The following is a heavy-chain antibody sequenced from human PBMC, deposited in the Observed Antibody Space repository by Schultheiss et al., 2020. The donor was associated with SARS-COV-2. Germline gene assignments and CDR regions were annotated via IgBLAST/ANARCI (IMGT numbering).Heavy chain of an antibody. CDR3: TRDGHLRGDFPSPIFNWFDP. CDR2: IHHSGSA. CDR1: GDSISSESW. J-gene: IGHJ5*02. Sequence: SETLSLTCAVSGDSISSESWWTWVRQPPGKGLEWIGEIHHSGSANYHPSLKSRVTISVDTSKNQFSLNLASVTAADTAVYYCTRDGHLRGDFPSPIFNWFDPWGQGTLVTVSS. D-gene: IGHD3-3*01. V-gene: IGHV4-4*02.